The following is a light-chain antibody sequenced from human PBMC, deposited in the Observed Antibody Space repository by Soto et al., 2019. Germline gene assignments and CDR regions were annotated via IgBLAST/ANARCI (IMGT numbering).Light chain of an antibody. J-gene: IGLJ2*01. Sequence: QSVLTQPASVSGSPGQSITISCTGTSNDVGGYDYVTWYQHHPGKAPKLMIYDVSNRPSGISDRFSASKSGNTASLTISGVQADDEAHYYCSSYTSRATLVFGGGTKLTVL. V-gene: IGLV2-14*03. CDR2: DVS. CDR1: SNDVGGYDY. CDR3: SSYTSRATLV.